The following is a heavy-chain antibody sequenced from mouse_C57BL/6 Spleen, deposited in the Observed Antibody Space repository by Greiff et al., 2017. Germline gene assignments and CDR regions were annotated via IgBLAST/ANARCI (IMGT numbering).Heavy chain of an antibody. Sequence: EVKLVESGGGLVQPGGSLKLSCAASGFTFSDYGMAWVRQAPRKGPEWVAFISNLAYSIYYADTVTGRFTISSENAKNTLYLEMSSLRSEDTAMYYCARQTGPDCYFDVWGTGTTVTVSS. CDR2: ISNLAYSI. D-gene: IGHD4-1*01. V-gene: IGHV5-15*01. CDR1: GFTFSDYG. J-gene: IGHJ1*03. CDR3: ARQTGPDCYFDV.